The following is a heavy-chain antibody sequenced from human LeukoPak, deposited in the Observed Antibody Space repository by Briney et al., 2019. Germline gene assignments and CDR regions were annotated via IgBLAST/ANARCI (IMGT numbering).Heavy chain of an antibody. CDR1: GFTFSSYW. J-gene: IGHJ4*02. D-gene: IGHD6-19*01. Sequence: PGGSLRLSCAASGFTFSSYWTHWVRQAPGKRLVWVSRINSDGSSTSYADSVKGRFTISRDNAKNTLYLQMNSLRAEDTAVYYCAREAVAGLCLDYWGQGTLVTVSS. CDR3: AREAVAGLCLDY. CDR2: INSDGSST. V-gene: IGHV3-74*01.